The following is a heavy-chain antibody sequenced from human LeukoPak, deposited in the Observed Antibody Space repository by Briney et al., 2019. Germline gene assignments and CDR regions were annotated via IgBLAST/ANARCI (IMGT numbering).Heavy chain of an antibody. V-gene: IGHV3-9*01. J-gene: IGHJ4*02. CDR2: ISWNSGSI. D-gene: IGHD5-18*01. CDR1: GFTFDDYA. CDR3: ARTPRGYSYGYYFDY. Sequence: SGGSLRLSCAASGFTFDDYAMHWVRQAPGKGLEWVSGISWNSGSIGYADSVKGRFTISRDNAKNSLYLQMNGLRAEDTALYYCARTPRGYSYGYYFDYWGRGTLVTVSS.